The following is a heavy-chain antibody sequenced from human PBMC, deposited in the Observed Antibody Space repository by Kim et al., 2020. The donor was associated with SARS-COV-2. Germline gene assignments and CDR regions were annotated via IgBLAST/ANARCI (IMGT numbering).Heavy chain of an antibody. CDR1: GGSISSGGYY. CDR3: SRGWGHFGFGMVGWFDP. D-gene: IGHD2-15*01. J-gene: IGHJ5*02. Sequence: SETLSLTCTVSGGSISSGGYYWSWVRQRPEKGLEWLGYIYNSKSTYYNPSLKSRLTISMDTSKNQFSLDLGSVTAADTAVYFCSRGWGHFGFGMVGWFDP. CDR2: IYNSKST. V-gene: IGHV4-31*03.